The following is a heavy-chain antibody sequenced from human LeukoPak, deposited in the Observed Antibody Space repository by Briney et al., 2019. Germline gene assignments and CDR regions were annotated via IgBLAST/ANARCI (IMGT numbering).Heavy chain of an antibody. J-gene: IGHJ6*03. CDR2: INPSGGST. D-gene: IGHD1-26*01. CDR1: GYTFTGYY. CDR3: ARSYRTYYYYYMDV. V-gene: IGHV1-46*01. Sequence: ASVKVSCKASGYTFTGYYMHWVRQAPGQWLEWMGIINPSGGSTSYAQKFQGRVTITADESTSTAYMELSSLISEDTAVYYCARSYRTYYYYYMDVWGKGTTVTISS.